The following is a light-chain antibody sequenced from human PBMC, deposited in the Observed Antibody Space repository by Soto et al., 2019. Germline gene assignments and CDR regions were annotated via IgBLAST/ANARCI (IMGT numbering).Light chain of an antibody. CDR3: QYYGNSPLT. J-gene: IGKJ1*01. V-gene: IGKV3-20*01. Sequence: EIVLTQSPGTLSLSPGERATLSCRASQSVSSTYIAWYQQKPGQAPRLLIYGASSRATGIPDRFSGRGSGTDFTLTITRLEPEDFAVYYCQYYGNSPLTFGQGTKVDIK. CDR2: GAS. CDR1: QSVSSTY.